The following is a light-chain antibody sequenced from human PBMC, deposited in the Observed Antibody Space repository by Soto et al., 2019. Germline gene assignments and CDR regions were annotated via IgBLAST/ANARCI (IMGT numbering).Light chain of an antibody. Sequence: QLVLTQPPSASGTPGRRVTISCSGSSSKIGSNTVNWYQQLPGTAPKLLIYSNNQRPSGVPDRFSGSKSGTSASLAISGLQSEDEADYYCAAWDDSLNGPVFGGGTNLTVL. CDR2: SNN. CDR1: SSKIGSNT. CDR3: AAWDDSLNGPV. J-gene: IGLJ2*01. V-gene: IGLV1-44*01.